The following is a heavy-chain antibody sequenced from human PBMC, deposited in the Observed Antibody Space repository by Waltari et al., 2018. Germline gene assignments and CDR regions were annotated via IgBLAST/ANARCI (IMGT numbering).Heavy chain of an antibody. D-gene: IGHD6-19*01. CDR2: INPATGTT. V-gene: IGHV3-74*01. Sequence: EVQLVESGGGLVQPGGSLRLSCAASGFTLSHSWMYWVRQTPGKGLIWVSRINPATGTTNYEDSVRGRFTISGDNAKNTLFLQMDSLRDEDTAIYYCVRGSNGWPGMDIWGQGATVTVSS. J-gene: IGHJ6*02. CDR1: GFTLSHSW. CDR3: VRGSNGWPGMDI.